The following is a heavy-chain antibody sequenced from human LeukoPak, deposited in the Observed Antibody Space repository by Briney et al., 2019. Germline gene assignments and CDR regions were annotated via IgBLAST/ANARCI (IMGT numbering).Heavy chain of an antibody. Sequence: PGGSLRLSCAASGFTFSSYGMHWVRQAPGKGLEWVAFIRYDGSDKYYADSVKGRFTISRDNSKNTLYLQMNSLSTEDTAVYYCAKAPSGYLLLDYWGQGTQVTVSS. CDR1: GFTFSSYG. CDR3: AKAPSGYLLLDY. V-gene: IGHV3-30*02. J-gene: IGHJ4*02. CDR2: IRYDGSDK. D-gene: IGHD2/OR15-2a*01.